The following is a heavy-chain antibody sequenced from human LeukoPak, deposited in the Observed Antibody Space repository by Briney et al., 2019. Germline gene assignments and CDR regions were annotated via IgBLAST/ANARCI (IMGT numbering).Heavy chain of an antibody. CDR1: GFTVSSNY. CDR2: IYSGGNI. D-gene: IGHD4-17*01. CDR3: AKGTDGELYYYYGMDV. V-gene: IGHV3-53*01. J-gene: IGHJ6*02. Sequence: GGSLRLSCAASGFTVSSNYMSWVRQAPGRGLEWVSIIYSGGNIFYADSVKGRFTISRDNSKNTLYLQMNSLRAEDTAVYYCAKGTDGELYYYYGMDVWGQGTTVTVSS.